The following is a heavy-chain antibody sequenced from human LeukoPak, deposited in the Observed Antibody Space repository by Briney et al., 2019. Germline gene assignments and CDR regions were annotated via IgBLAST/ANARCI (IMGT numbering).Heavy chain of an antibody. Sequence: ASVKVSCKASGGTFSSYAISWVRQAPGQGLEWMGRIIPILGIANYAQKFQGRVTITADKSTSTAYMELSSLRSEDTAVYYCARGASSPAPHGYWGQGTLVTVSS. D-gene: IGHD2-15*01. J-gene: IGHJ4*02. CDR3: ARGASSPAPHGY. V-gene: IGHV1-69*04. CDR2: IIPILGIA. CDR1: GGTFSSYA.